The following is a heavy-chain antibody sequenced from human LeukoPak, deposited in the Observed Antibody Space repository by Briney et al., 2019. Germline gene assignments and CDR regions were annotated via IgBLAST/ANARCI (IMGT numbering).Heavy chain of an antibody. D-gene: IGHD5-18*01. Sequence: SETLSLTCTVSGGSISSGSYYWSWIRQPAGKGLEWIGRIYTSGSTNYNPSLKSRVTISVDTSKNQFSLKLSSVTAADTAVYYCARDTSGYSYGNFDYWGQGTLVTVSS. V-gene: IGHV4-61*02. CDR2: IYTSGST. CDR1: GGSISSGSYY. J-gene: IGHJ4*02. CDR3: ARDTSGYSYGNFDY.